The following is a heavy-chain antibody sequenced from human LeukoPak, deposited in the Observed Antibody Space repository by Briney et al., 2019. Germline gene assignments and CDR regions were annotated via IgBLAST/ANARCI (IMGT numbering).Heavy chain of an antibody. J-gene: IGHJ4*02. V-gene: IGHV3-7*01. CDR3: ARDDSGPRNKYYYETTGFYSRPYYLDY. CDR2: IKLDGSDQ. CDR1: GFTFRNYG. Sequence: GGSLRLSCAASGFTFRNYGMSWVRQTPGKGLEWVANIKLDGSDQHYADSVKGRFTISRDNAKSSLFLQMDSLRAADTAVYYCARDDSGPRNKYYYETTGFYSRPYYLDYWGQGALVTVAS. D-gene: IGHD3-22*01.